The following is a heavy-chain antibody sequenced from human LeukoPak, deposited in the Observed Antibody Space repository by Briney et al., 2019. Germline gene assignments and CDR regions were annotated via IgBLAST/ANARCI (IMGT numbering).Heavy chain of an antibody. CDR2: MKQDGTEK. V-gene: IGHV3-7*03. J-gene: IGHJ3*02. D-gene: IGHD3-10*01. CDR3: ASRSSFMPFDI. Sequence: PGGSLRLSCAASGFTFSDYWMSWVRQAPGKGLEWVANMKQDGTEKYYVDSVEGRFTISRDNSKNTLYLQMNSLRAEDTAVYYCASRSSFMPFDIWGQGSMVTVSS. CDR1: GFTFSDYW.